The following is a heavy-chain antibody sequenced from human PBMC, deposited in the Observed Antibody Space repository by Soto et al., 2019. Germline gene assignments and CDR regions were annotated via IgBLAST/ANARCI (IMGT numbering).Heavy chain of an antibody. J-gene: IGHJ4*02. CDR3: ARVAYFDTTGYYYYFDY. CDR2: TYRSGST. V-gene: IGHV4-38-2*01. CDR1: GYSISTGYY. D-gene: IGHD3-22*01. Sequence: SETLSLTCAVSGYSISTGYYCGCIRQPPGKGLEWIGSTYRSGSTYYNPSLESRVTISMDMSKNQFSLKLTSVTAADTAVYYCARVAYFDTTGYYYYFDYWGQGTLVTVSS.